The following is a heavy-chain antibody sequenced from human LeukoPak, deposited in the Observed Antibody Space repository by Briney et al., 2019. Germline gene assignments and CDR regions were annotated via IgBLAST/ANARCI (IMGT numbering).Heavy chain of an antibody. CDR3: ARVGWSTGDH. CDR2: ISSSGTTI. CDR1: GFTFNRYS. D-gene: IGHD5/OR15-5a*01. J-gene: IGHJ4*02. Sequence: GASLRLSCAASGFTFNRYSMNWVRQAPGKGLEWISYISSSGTTIYYADSVQGRFIISRDNARNSLYLQMNSLRAEDTAVYYCARVGWSTGDHWGQGSLVTVSS. V-gene: IGHV3-48*01.